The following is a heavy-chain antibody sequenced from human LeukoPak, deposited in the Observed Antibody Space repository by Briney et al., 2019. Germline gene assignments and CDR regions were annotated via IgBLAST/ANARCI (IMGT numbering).Heavy chain of an antibody. J-gene: IGHJ4*02. CDR2: IRYDGSNK. CDR3: AKFAPDIVVVPAAIPRDDY. Sequence: PGGSLRLSCAASGFTFSSYGMHWVRQAPGKGLEWVAFIRYDGSNKYYADSVKGRFTISRDNSKNTLYLQMNSLRAEDTAVYYCAKFAPDIVVVPAAIPRDDYWGQGTLVTVSS. V-gene: IGHV3-30*02. D-gene: IGHD2-2*01. CDR1: GFTFSSYG.